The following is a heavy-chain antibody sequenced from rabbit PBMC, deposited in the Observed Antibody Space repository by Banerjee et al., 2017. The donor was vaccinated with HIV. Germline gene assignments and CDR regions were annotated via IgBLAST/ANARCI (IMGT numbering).Heavy chain of an antibody. V-gene: IGHV1S43*01. CDR2: ISTGSGST. CDR3: ARDLAAVTGWNFGL. CDR1: GFSFSSSYW. D-gene: IGHD7-1*01. Sequence: QEQLEESGGDLVKPEGSLTLTCTASGFSFSSSYWICWVRQASGKGLELIGCISTGSGSTWYASWANGRFTISRSTSLNTVDLKMTSLTAADTATYFCARDLAAVTGWNFGLWGPGTLVTVS. J-gene: IGHJ4*01.